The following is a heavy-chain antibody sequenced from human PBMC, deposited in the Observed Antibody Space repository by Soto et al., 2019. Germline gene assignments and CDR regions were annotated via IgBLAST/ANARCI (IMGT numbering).Heavy chain of an antibody. Sequence: ASVKVSCTASGFIFTNHAMQWVRQAPGQRLEWMGWINAGNGDTKYSQNFQGRVSITRDTSASTVYMELSSLIPEDTALYYCARGIWTMTRGAYYFDNWGQGTLVTVSS. V-gene: IGHV1-3*01. CDR1: GFIFTNHA. CDR2: INAGNGDT. J-gene: IGHJ4*02. D-gene: IGHD3-10*01. CDR3: ARGIWTMTRGAYYFDN.